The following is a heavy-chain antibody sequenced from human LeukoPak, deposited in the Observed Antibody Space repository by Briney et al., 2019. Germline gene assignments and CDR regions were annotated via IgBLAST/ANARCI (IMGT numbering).Heavy chain of an antibody. CDR1: GGSISSYY. Sequence: SETLSLTCTVSGGSISSYYWSWIRQPPGKGLEWIGYLYYSGSTNYNPSLKSRVTISVDTSKNQFSLKLSSVTAADTAVYYCARSAECYDSSGYYPTYFDYWGQGTLVTVSS. D-gene: IGHD3-22*01. V-gene: IGHV4-59*01. CDR2: LYYSGST. J-gene: IGHJ4*02. CDR3: ARSAECYDSSGYYPTYFDY.